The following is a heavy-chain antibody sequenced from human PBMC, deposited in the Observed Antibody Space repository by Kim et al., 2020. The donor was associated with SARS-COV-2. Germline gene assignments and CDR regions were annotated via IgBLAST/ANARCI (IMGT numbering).Heavy chain of an antibody. CDR2: IYHSGNT. V-gene: IGHV4-4*02. CDR3: ARDRWRNYVRWFDP. D-gene: IGHD1-7*01. J-gene: IGHJ5*02. Sequence: SETLSLTCAVSGGSISSSNWWSWVRHPPGKGLEWIGEIYHSGNTNYNPSLKSRVTISVDKSKNQFSLNLSSVTAADTAVYYCARDRWRNYVRWFDPWGQGTLVTVSS. CDR1: GGSISSSNW.